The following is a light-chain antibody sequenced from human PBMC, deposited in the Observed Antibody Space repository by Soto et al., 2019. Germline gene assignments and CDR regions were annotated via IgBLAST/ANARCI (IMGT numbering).Light chain of an antibody. J-gene: IGKJ1*01. V-gene: IGKV3-20*01. Sequence: EIVLTQSPGTLSLSPGERATLSCRASQSVSSSFLAWYQQKPGQAPRPLIYGASSRATGIPDRFSGSGSGTDFTLTISRLEPEDFAVYYCQQYDSSPWTFGQGTKVEI. CDR3: QQYDSSPWT. CDR1: QSVSSSF. CDR2: GAS.